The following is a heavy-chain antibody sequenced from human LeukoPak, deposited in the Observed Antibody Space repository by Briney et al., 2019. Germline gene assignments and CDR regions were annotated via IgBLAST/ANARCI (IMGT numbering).Heavy chain of an antibody. CDR3: ARVGGPEPL. CDR1: GGSFSGYY. V-gene: IGHV4-34*01. CDR2: INHSGST. J-gene: IGHJ4*02. Sequence: SETLSLTRAVYGGSFSGYYWSWIRQPPGKGLEWIGEINHSGSTNYNPSLKSRVTISVDTSKNQFSLKLSSVTAADTAVYYCARVGGPEPLWGQGTLVTVSS.